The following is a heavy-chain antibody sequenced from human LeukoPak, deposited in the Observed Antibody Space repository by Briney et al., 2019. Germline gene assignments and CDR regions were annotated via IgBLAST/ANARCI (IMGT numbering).Heavy chain of an antibody. J-gene: IGHJ4*02. D-gene: IGHD6-13*01. Sequence: GGSLKLSCAASGFTFTNFAMMWVRQAPGNWLEWFADISGGGEHTFYADSVKGRFTISRDNSKDTLHLQMNILRPEDTALYYCASGPYSSSYFASWGQGTMVTVSS. CDR1: GFTFTNFA. V-gene: IGHV3-23*01. CDR3: ASGPYSSSYFAS. CDR2: ISGGGEHT.